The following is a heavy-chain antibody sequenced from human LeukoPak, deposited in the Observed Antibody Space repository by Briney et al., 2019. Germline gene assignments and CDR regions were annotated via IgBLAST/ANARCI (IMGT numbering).Heavy chain of an antibody. CDR3: ANSWSTSCYYNWFDP. Sequence: PGGSLRLSCAASGFTFSSYAMSWVRQAPGKGLGWDSAISGNGGSTYYADSVKGRFTISRDNSKNTLYLQMNSLRAEDTAVYYCANSWSTSCYYNWFDPWGQGTLVAASS. CDR1: GFTFSSYA. D-gene: IGHD2-2*01. CDR2: ISGNGGST. J-gene: IGHJ5*02. V-gene: IGHV3-23*01.